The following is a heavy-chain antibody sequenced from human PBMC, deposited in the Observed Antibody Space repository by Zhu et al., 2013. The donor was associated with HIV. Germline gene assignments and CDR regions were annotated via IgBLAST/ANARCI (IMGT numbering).Heavy chain of an antibody. J-gene: IGHJ4*02. V-gene: IGHV1-18*01. CDR1: GYTFTSYG. CDR3: ARVYSSSSGRDY. Sequence: QVQLVQSGAEVKKPGSSVKVSCKASGYTFTSYGISWVRQAPGQGLEWMGWISAYNGNTNYAQKFQGRVTMTRDTSISTAYMELSRLRSDDTAVYYCARVYSSSSGRDYWGQGTLVTVSS. D-gene: IGHD6-6*01. CDR2: ISAYNGNT.